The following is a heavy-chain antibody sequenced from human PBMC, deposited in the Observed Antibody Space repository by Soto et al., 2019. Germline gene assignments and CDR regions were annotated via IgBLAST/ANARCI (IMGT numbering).Heavy chain of an antibody. CDR1: GGSISYYY. CDR3: ARQAID. V-gene: IGHV4-59*08. CDR2: VYYSGTT. Sequence: SETLSLTCTVSGGSISYYYWSWFRQAPGKGLDWIGYVYYSGTTNYNPSLQSRVTMSVDTSKDQFSLKLSSVTAADTAVYYCARQAIDWGQGPLVTVS. J-gene: IGHJ4*02.